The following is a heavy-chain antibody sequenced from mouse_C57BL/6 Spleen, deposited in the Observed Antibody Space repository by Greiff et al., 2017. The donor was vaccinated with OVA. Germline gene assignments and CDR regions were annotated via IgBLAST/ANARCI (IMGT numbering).Heavy chain of an antibody. CDR3: ARFYGSSYVGYFDV. D-gene: IGHD1-1*01. CDR2: ISGGGGNT. V-gene: IGHV5-9*01. J-gene: IGHJ1*03. Sequence: EVQLVESGGGLVKPGGSLKLSCAASGFTFSSYTMSWVRQTPEKRLEWVATISGGGGNTYYPDSVKGRFTISRDNAKNTLYLQMSSLRSEDTALYYCARFYGSSYVGYFDVWGTGTTVTVSS. CDR1: GFTFSSYT.